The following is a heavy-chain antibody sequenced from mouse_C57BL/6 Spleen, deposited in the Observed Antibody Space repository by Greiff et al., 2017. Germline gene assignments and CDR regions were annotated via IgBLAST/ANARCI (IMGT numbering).Heavy chain of an antibody. J-gene: IGHJ4*01. CDR2: ISSGGSYT. D-gene: IGHD2-3*01. V-gene: IGHV5-6*02. CDR1: GFTFSSYG. CDR3: ARPDGYYDAMDY. Sequence: EVKVVESGGDLVKPGGSLKLSCAASGFTFSSYGMSWVRQTPDKRLEWVATISSGGSYTYYPDSVKGRFTISRDNAKNTLYLQMSSLKSEDTAMYYCARPDGYYDAMDYWGQGTSVTVSS.